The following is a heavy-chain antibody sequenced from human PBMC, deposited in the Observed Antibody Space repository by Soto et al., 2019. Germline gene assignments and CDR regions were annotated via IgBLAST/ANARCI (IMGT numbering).Heavy chain of an antibody. J-gene: IGHJ4*02. CDR2: ISSSSSYI. V-gene: IGHV3-21*01. Sequence: EVQLVESGGGLVKPGGSLRLSCAASGFTFSSYSMNWVRQAPGKGLEWVSSISSSSSYIYYADSVKGRFTISRDNAKNSLYLQMNSLRAEDTAVYYWARELGATTEGDFDYWGQGTLVTVSS. CDR1: GFTFSSYS. CDR3: ARELGATTEGDFDY. D-gene: IGHD1-26*01.